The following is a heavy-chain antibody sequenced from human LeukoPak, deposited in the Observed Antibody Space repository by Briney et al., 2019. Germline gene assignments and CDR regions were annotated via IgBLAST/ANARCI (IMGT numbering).Heavy chain of an antibody. Sequence: ASVKVSCKASGYTFTGYYMHWVRQAPGQGLEWMGWINPNSGGTNYAQKFQGRVTMTRDTSISTAYMELSRLRSDDTAVYYCATIKLPITIFGVVIDAGWYFDLWGRGTLVTVSS. CDR2: INPNSGGT. CDR1: GYTFTGYY. CDR3: ATIKLPITIFGVVIDAGWYFDL. J-gene: IGHJ2*01. D-gene: IGHD3-3*01. V-gene: IGHV1-2*02.